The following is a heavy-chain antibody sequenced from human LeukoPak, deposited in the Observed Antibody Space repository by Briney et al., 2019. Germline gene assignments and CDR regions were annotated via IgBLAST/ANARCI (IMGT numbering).Heavy chain of an antibody. Sequence: QPSETLSLTCAVYGGSFSGYYWSWVRQAPGKGLEWVSVIYSGGSTYYADSVKGRFTISRDNSKNTLYLQMNSLRAEDTAVYYCQFGYGGKRDYFDYWGQGTLVTVSS. J-gene: IGHJ4*02. CDR1: GGSFSGYY. CDR2: IYSGGST. CDR3: QFGYGGKRDYFDY. D-gene: IGHD4-17*01. V-gene: IGHV3-66*01.